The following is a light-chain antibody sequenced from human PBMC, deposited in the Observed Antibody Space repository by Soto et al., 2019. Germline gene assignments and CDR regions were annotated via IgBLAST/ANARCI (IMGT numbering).Light chain of an antibody. CDR1: QTISSW. V-gene: IGKV1-5*03. CDR3: QHYNSYSEA. Sequence: DVQITQSPYTLSGSVGYRVTITCRASQTISSWLAWYQQKPGKAPKLLIYKASTLKSGVPSRFSGSGSGTEFTLTISSLQPDDFATYYCQHYNSYSEAFGQRTKVDIK. J-gene: IGKJ1*01. CDR2: KAS.